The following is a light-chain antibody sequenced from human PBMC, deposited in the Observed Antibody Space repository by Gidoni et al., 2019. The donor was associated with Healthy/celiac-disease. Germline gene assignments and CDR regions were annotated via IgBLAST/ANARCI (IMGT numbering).Light chain of an antibody. V-gene: IGKV3-11*01. CDR2: EAS. CDR1: QSVSSY. Sequence: EIVLKQSPATLSLSPRERATHARRASQSVSSYLAWYQQKPGQAPRLLIYEASNRATGIPARFSGSGSGTDFTLTISSLEPEDFAVYYCQQRSNWPALTFGGGTKVEIK. CDR3: QQRSNWPALT. J-gene: IGKJ4*01.